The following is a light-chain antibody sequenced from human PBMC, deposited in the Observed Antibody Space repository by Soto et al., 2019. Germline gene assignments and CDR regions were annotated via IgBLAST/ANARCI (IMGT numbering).Light chain of an antibody. CDR1: QSVGSI. CDR3: QQRSDWPPLT. J-gene: IGKJ5*01. CDR2: DTY. V-gene: IGKV3-11*01. Sequence: EIVLTQSPATLSLSPGERATLSCRASQSVGSILAWYQQKPGQAPRLLIYDTYNRPTGVPARFTGSGSGAAFTITTNSLEPEDFAVYYCQQRSDWPPLTFGQGTQLDIK.